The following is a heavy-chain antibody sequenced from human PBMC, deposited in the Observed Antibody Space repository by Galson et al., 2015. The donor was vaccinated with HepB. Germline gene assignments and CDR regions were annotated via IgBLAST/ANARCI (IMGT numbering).Heavy chain of an antibody. D-gene: IGHD1-14*01. V-gene: IGHV3-33*08. CDR1: GFTFSSYG. J-gene: IGHJ3*02. CDR3: ARGDTTAIWRDAFDI. Sequence: SLRLSCAASGFTFSSYGMHWVRQAPGKGLEWVAVIWYDGSNKYYADSVKGRFTISRDNSKNTLYLQMNSLRAEDTAVYYCARGDTTAIWRDAFDIWGQGTMVTVSS. CDR2: IWYDGSNK.